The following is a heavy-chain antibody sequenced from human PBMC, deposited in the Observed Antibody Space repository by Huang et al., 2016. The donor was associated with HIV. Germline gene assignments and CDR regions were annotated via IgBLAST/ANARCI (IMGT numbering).Heavy chain of an antibody. V-gene: IGHV3-30*17. Sequence: QVQLVESGGGVVQPGRSLRLSCAASGFTFSNYVLHWVRQAPGKGLEWVAVISYDGNSKSSADSVKGRFTISRDNSKSTLYLQMKSLRPEDTGVYYCARSGSGSFYNEIDQWGQGNLVTVSS. CDR3: ARSGSGSFYNEIDQ. D-gene: IGHD3-10*01. CDR2: ISYDGNSK. CDR1: GFTFSNYV. J-gene: IGHJ4*02.